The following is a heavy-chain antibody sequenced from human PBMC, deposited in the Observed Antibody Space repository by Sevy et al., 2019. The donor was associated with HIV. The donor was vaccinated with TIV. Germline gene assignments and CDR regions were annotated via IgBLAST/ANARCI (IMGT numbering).Heavy chain of an antibody. Sequence: GGSLRLSCAASGFTFSSYAMSWVRQAPGKGLEWVSAISGSGGSTYYADSVKGRFTISRDNSKNTLCLQMNSLRAEDTAVYYCAKLTTGLAAAGYFDYWGQGTLVTVSS. CDR2: ISGSGGST. J-gene: IGHJ4*02. CDR3: AKLTTGLAAAGYFDY. V-gene: IGHV3-23*01. CDR1: GFTFSSYA. D-gene: IGHD6-13*01.